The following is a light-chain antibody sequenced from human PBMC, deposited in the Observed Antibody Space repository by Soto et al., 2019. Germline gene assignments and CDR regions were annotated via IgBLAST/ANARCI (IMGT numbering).Light chain of an antibody. V-gene: IGKV1-12*01. CDR1: QGVNSW. Sequence: DIQMTQSPSSVSASVGDRVTITCRASQGVNSWLAWYQQKPGKAPNLLIYAASSLQSGVPSRFSGSGSGTEFPLTISSLQPEDFASYYCQQANSFPPTFGPGTKVDI. J-gene: IGKJ3*01. CDR3: QQANSFPPT. CDR2: AAS.